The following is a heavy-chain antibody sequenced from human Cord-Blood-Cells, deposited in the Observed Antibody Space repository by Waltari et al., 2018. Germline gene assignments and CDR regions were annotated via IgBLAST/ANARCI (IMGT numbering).Heavy chain of an antibody. CDR2: ISWNSGSI. CDR3: AKARRGAFDI. J-gene: IGHJ3*02. CDR1: GFTSDDYA. V-gene: IGHV3-9*02. Sequence: EVQLVESGGGLVQPGRSLRLSCAASGFTSDDYAMHWVRQAPGKGLEWVSGISWNSGSIGYADSVKGRFTISRDNAKNSLYLQMNSLRAEDMALYYCAKARRGAFDIWGQGTMVTVSS. D-gene: IGHD3-10*01.